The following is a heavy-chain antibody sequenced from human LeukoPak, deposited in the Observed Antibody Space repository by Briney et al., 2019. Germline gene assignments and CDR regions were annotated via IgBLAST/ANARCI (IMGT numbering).Heavy chain of an antibody. CDR3: ARGPQYVYYGMDV. CDR1: GGSFSGYY. CDR2: IKHSGST. D-gene: IGHD3-16*01. Sequence: SETLSLTCAVYGGSFSGYYWSWIRQPPGKGLEWIGEIKHSGSTNYNPSLKSRVTISVDTSKNQFSLKLSSVTAADTAVYYCARGPQYVYYGMDVWGQGTTVTVSS. J-gene: IGHJ6*02. V-gene: IGHV4-34*01.